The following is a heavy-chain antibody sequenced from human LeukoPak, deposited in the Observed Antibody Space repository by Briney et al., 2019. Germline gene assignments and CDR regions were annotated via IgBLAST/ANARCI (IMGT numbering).Heavy chain of an antibody. CDR2: ISSYPTP. CDR3: ARREDGSGYSFDY. CDR1: GFAFSSYV. V-gene: IGHV3-23*01. Sequence: GGSLRLSCAASGFAFSSYVMTWVRQAPGKGLEGVSTISSYPTPYYADSVRGRFTISRDNSKNTVHLQMNSLRAEDTAVYYCARREDGSGYSFDYWGQGTLVTVSS. J-gene: IGHJ4*02. D-gene: IGHD3-22*01.